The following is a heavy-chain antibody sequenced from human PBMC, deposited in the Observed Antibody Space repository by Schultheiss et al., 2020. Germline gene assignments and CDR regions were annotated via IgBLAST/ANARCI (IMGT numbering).Heavy chain of an antibody. CDR3: ARDPKLRSAPETSLYFYSGLDV. J-gene: IGHJ6*02. V-gene: IGHV3-23*01. Sequence: GGSLRLSCAASGFTFSSYAMSWVRQAPGKGLEWVSAISGSGGSTYYADSVKGRFTISRDNSKNTLYLQMNSLRADDTAVYYCARDPKLRSAPETSLYFYSGLDVWGQGTTVTVSS. CDR2: ISGSGGST. CDR1: GFTFSSYA.